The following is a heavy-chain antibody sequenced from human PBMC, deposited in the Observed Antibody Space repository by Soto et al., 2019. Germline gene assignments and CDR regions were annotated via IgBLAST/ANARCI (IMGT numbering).Heavy chain of an antibody. J-gene: IGHJ4*02. CDR1: GFTFSSYS. Sequence: EVQLVESGGGLVKPGGSLRLSCAASGFTFSSYSMNWVRQAPGKGLEWVSSISSSSSYIYYADSVKGRFTISRDNAKNSLSLQMNSLRAEDTAVYYCARVVGYCSGGSCYSRPVGSGIDYWGQGTLVTVSS. D-gene: IGHD2-15*01. CDR3: ARVVGYCSGGSCYSRPVGSGIDY. V-gene: IGHV3-21*01. CDR2: ISSSSSYI.